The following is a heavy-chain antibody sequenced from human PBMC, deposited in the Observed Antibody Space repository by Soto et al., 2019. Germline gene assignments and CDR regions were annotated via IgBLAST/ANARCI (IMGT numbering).Heavy chain of an antibody. CDR1: GFTFNSAW. CDR3: TTDVWVYSGTDY. J-gene: IGHJ4*02. V-gene: IGHV3-15*07. CDR2: IKSKSEGWAT. D-gene: IGHD2-21*01. Sequence: GGSLRLSCAASGFTFNSAWMNWVRQSPGKGLEWVGHIKSKSEGWATDYAAPVKGRFTILRDGSKKMMYLQMNSLKTEDTAVYYCTTDVWVYSGTDYWGQGTQVTVSS.